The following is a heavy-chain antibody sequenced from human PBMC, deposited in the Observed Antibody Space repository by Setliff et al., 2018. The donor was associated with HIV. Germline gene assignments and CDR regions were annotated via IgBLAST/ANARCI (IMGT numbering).Heavy chain of an antibody. Sequence: SLRLSCAASGFTLSDYAMHWVRQAPGKGLEWVAVISYDGTNEYYADSVKGRFTISRDNYKNTVFLQMNRLRVDDSALYYCTGPYYYASGSYDYWGQGTLVTVSS. CDR3: TGPYYYASGSYDY. CDR2: ISYDGTNE. D-gene: IGHD3-10*01. J-gene: IGHJ4*02. CDR1: GFTLSDYA. V-gene: IGHV3-30*03.